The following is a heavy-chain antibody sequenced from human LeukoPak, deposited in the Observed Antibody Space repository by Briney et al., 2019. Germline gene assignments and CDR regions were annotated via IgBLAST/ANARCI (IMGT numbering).Heavy chain of an antibody. J-gene: IGHJ4*02. CDR3: ASRAREGATDY. CDR1: GGTFSSYA. Sequence: ASVKVSCKASGGTFSSYAISWVRQAPGQGLEWMGGIIPIFGTANYAQKFQGRVTITADKSTSTAYMELSSLRSEDTAVYYCASRAREGATDYWGQGTLVTVSS. V-gene: IGHV1-69*06. CDR2: IIPIFGTA. D-gene: IGHD1-26*01.